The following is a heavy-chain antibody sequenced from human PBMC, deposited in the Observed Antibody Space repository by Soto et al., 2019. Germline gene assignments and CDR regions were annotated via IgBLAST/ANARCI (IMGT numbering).Heavy chain of an antibody. CDR1: GGTFSSYT. V-gene: IGHV1-69*02. CDR2: IIPILGIA. D-gene: IGHD5-12*01. Sequence: QVQLVQSGAEVKKPGSSVKVSCKASGGTFSSYTISWWRQAPGQGLEWMVRIIPILGIANYAQQFQGSVTITAEKSTSTAYMELSSLRSEDTDVYYCARRRSGRGGYSGYDSGVDYWGQGTLVTVSS. CDR3: ARRRSGRGGYSGYDSGVDY. J-gene: IGHJ4*02.